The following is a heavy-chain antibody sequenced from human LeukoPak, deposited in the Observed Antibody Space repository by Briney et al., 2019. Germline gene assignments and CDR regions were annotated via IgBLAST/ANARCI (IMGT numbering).Heavy chain of an antibody. CDR3: ARDLGVSGLDI. CDR1: GYTFTSYY. CDR2: INPSGGST. D-gene: IGHD6-19*01. J-gene: IGHJ3*02. Sequence: ASVKVSCKASGYTFTSYYMHWVRQAPGQGLEWMGIINPSGGSTSYAQKFQGRVTMTRDMSTSTVYMEVSSLRSEDTAVYYCARDLGVSGLDIWGQGTMVTVSS. V-gene: IGHV1-46*01.